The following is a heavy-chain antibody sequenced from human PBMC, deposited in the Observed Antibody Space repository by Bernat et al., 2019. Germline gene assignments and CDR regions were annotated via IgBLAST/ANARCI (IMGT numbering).Heavy chain of an antibody. D-gene: IGHD1-26*01. J-gene: IGHJ4*02. V-gene: IGHV3-73*01. Sequence: EVQLVESGGGLVQPGGSLKLSCAASGFPLSGSAMHWVRRASGKGLDWFGRIRSKANSYATAYAASVKGRFTISRDDSKNTAYLQMNSLKTEDTAVYYCSRWGIVGAMWGQGTLVTVSS. CDR1: GFPLSGSA. CDR3: SRWGIVGAM. CDR2: IRSKANSYAT.